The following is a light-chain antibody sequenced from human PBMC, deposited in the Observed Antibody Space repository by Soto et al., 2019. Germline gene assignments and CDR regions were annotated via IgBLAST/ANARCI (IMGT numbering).Light chain of an antibody. CDR1: QNVSSY. Sequence: EVVLTQSPGTLSLSPGERATLSCRASQNVSSYVAWYQQKPGQSPRLLFYDASKRATGIPARFSGSGSGADFTLTISSLEPEDFAFYDCQQRFFGPGTKVDFK. CDR2: DAS. CDR3: QQRF. V-gene: IGKV3-11*01. J-gene: IGKJ3*01.